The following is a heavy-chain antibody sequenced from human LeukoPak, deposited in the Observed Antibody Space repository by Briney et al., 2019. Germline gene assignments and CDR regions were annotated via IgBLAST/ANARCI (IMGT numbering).Heavy chain of an antibody. CDR3: AKHSSGYLYYFDY. Sequence: GGSLRLSCAASGFTFSSYSMNCVRQAPGKGLEWVSAISGSGGSTYYADSVKGRFTISRDNSKNTLYLQMNSLRAEDTAVYYCAKHSSGYLYYFDYWGQGTLVTVSS. D-gene: IGHD3-22*01. V-gene: IGHV3-23*01. CDR2: ISGSGGST. CDR1: GFTFSSYS. J-gene: IGHJ4*02.